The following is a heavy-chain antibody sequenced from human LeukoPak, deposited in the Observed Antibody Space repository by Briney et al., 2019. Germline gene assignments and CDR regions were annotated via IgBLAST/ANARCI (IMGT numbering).Heavy chain of an antibody. D-gene: IGHD2-2*01. J-gene: IGHJ5*02. CDR3: ARDRTRYCSSTSCYSERFDP. V-gene: IGHV4-30-4*01. CDR2: IYYSGST. CDR1: GGSISSGDYY. Sequence: PSETLSLTCTVSGGSISSGDYYWSWIRQPPGKGLKWIGYIYYSGSTYYNPSLKSRVTISVDTSKNQFSLKLSSVTAADTAVYYCARDRTRYCSSTSCYSERFDPWGQGTLVTVSS.